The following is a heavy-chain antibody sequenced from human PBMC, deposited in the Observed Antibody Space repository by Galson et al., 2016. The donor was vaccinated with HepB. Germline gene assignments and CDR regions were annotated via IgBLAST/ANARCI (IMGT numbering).Heavy chain of an antibody. CDR1: GFTFSSYS. CDR2: ISSSGSTI. J-gene: IGHJ6*02. D-gene: IGHD6-13*01. CDR3: AKDGGQHVVRGERLKKVYYYYAMDV. V-gene: IGHV3-48*02. Sequence: SLRLSCAASGFTFSSYSMNWVRQAPGKGLEWVSYISSSGSTIYYADSVKGRFTISRDIAKNSLYLQMNSLRDEDTAMYYCAKDGGQHVVRGERLKKVYYYYAMDVWGQGTTVTVSS.